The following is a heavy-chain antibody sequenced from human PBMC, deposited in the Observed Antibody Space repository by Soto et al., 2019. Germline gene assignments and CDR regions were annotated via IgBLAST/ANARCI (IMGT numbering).Heavy chain of an antibody. CDR1: GFTFSSYW. D-gene: IGHD2-15*01. Sequence: EVQLVESGGGLVQPGGSLRLSCAASGFTFSSYWMHLVRQAPGKGLVWVSRINSDGSSTSYADSVKGRFTISRDNAKNTLYLQMNSLRAEDTAVYYCARGGYCSGGSCYGRSGWFDPWGQGTLVTVSS. J-gene: IGHJ5*02. V-gene: IGHV3-74*01. CDR3: ARGGYCSGGSCYGRSGWFDP. CDR2: INSDGSST.